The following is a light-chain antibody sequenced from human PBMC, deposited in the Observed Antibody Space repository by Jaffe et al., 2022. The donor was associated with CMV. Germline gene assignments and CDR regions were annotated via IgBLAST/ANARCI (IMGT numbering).Light chain of an antibody. CDR2: KAS. Sequence: DIQMTQSPSTLSASVGDRVTITCRASQSISSWLAWYQQKPGKAPKLLIYKASSLESGVPSRFSGSGSGTEFTLTISSLQPDDFATYYCQQYIVIQGTFGQGTKLEIK. J-gene: IGKJ2*02. CDR3: QQYIVIQGT. CDR1: QSISSW. V-gene: IGKV1-5*03.